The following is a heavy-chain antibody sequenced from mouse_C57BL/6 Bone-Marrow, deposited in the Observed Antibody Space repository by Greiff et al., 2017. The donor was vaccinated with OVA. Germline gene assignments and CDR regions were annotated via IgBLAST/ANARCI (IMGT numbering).Heavy chain of an antibody. CDR2: ISSGGSYT. CDR1: GFTFSSYG. CDR3: ARRDYDVGWFAY. J-gene: IGHJ3*01. Sequence: DVMLVESGGDLVKPGGSLKLSCAASGFTFSSYGMSWVRQTPDKRLEWVATISSGGSYTYYPDSVKGRFTISRDNAKNTLYLQMSSLKSEDTAMYYCARRDYDVGWFAYWGQGTLVTVSA. V-gene: IGHV5-6*02. D-gene: IGHD2-4*01.